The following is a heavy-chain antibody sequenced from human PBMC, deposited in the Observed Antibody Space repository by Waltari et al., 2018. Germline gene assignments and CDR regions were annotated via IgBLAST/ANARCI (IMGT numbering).Heavy chain of an antibody. CDR2: IYHSGGT. V-gene: IGHV4-38-2*01. CDR3: AGREGEVYSSSSGYFDL. D-gene: IGHD6-6*01. J-gene: IGHJ2*01. CDR1: GYSISSGYY. Sequence: QVQLQESGPGLVKPSETLSLTCAVPGYSISSGYYWGWIRQPPGKGLEWIGSIYHSGGTYDNPSLKSRVTISVDTSKNPFCLKLSSVTAADTAVYYCAGREGEVYSSSSGYFDLWGRGTLVTVSS.